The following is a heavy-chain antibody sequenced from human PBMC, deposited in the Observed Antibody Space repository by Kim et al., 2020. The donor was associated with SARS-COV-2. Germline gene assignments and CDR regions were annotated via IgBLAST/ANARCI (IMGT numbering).Heavy chain of an antibody. CDR3: AKAQKGCPRFGAMDV. J-gene: IGHJ6*02. Sequence: GGSLRLSCAASGFTFSVYGMYWVRQTPGKGLEWVAVISYDGSNEYYADSVKGRFTISRDNSKNTLSLQMNSLRAEDTAVFYCAKAQKGCPRFGAMDVCGQGTTVTVSS. V-gene: IGHV3-30*18. CDR1: GFTFSVYG. CDR2: ISYDGSNE. D-gene: IGHD3-10*01.